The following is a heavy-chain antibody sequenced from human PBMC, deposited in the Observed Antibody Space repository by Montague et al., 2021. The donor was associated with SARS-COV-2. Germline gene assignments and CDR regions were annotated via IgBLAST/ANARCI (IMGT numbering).Heavy chain of an antibody. CDR2: MNPNSGNT. CDR1: GYTFTSYD. J-gene: IGHJ6*02. V-gene: IGHV1-8*01. D-gene: IGHD3-22*01. CDR3: ARASRAITMIVVVIPYYYYGMDV. Sequence: SVKVSFKASGYTFTSYDINWVRQATGQGLEWMGWMNPNSGNTGYAQKFQGRVTMTRNTSISTAYMELSSLRSEDTAVYYCARASRAITMIVVVIPYYYYGMDVWGQGTTVTVSS.